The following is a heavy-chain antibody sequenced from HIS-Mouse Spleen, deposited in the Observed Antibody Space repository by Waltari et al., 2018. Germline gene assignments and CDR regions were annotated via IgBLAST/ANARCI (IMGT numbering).Heavy chain of an antibody. J-gene: IGHJ2*01. V-gene: IGHV4-59*10. CDR3: ARDFHDFWSGYYGGDKKHDAFDI. D-gene: IGHD3-3*01. CDR2: IYTSGST. Sequence: QVQLQQWGAGLLKPSETLSLTCAVYGGSFSSYYWSWIRQPAGKVLEWIGRIYTSGSTNYNPSLKSRVTMSVDTSKNQFSLKLSSVTAADTAVYYCARDFHDFWSGYYGGDKKHDAFDIWGRGTLVTVSS. CDR1: GGSFSSYY.